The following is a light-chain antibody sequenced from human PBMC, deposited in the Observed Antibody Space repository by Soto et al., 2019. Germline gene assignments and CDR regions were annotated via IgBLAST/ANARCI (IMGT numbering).Light chain of an antibody. CDR3: QHYSLYSPWT. CDR1: QTISSW. CDR2: KAS. V-gene: IGKV1-5*03. J-gene: IGKJ1*01. Sequence: DIQMTQYPSTLSGSVGDRVTITCRASQTISSWLAWYQQKPGKAPKLLIYKASTLKSGVPSRFSGSGSGTEFTLTISSLQPDDSATYYCQHYSLYSPWTFGQG.